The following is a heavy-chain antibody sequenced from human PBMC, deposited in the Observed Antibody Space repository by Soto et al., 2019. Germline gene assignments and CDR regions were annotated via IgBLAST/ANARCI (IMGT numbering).Heavy chain of an antibody. Sequence: TSETLSLTCTVSGGSISSSSYYWGWIRPPPGKGLEWIGSIYYSGSTYYNPSLKSRVTISVDTSKNQFSLKLSSVTAADTAVYYCVGAAAGKPPHYYYGMDVWGQGTTVTVSS. CDR1: GGSISSSSYY. J-gene: IGHJ6*02. D-gene: IGHD6-13*01. CDR2: IYYSGST. CDR3: VGAAAGKPPHYYYGMDV. V-gene: IGHV4-39*01.